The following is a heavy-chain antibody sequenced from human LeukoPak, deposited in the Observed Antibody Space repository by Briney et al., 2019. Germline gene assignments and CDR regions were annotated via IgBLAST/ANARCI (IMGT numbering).Heavy chain of an antibody. CDR1: GGSINSSNW. D-gene: IGHD2-2*01. CDR2: IYHSGST. CDR3: ARAGQGYCTSASCYLSLDY. J-gene: IGHJ4*02. Sequence: SGTLSLTCAVSGGSINSSNWWSWVRQPPGKGLEWIGQIYHSGSTNYNPSLKSRVAISVDKSKNQFSLNLNSVTAADTAVYYCARAGQGYCTSASCYLSLDYWGQGTLVTVSS. V-gene: IGHV4-4*02.